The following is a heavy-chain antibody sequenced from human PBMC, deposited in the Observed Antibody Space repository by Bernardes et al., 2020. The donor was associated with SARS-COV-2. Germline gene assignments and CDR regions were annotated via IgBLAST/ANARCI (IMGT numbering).Heavy chain of an antibody. CDR2: ISHTGIT. CDR1: GGSFSRYY. CDR3: ATTGMITFGGVIAVYYYYGMDV. J-gene: IGHJ6*02. D-gene: IGHD3-16*02. V-gene: IGHV4-34*01. Sequence: SETLSLTCAVYGGSFSRYYWSWIRQPPGKGLEWIGEISHTGITNSNPSLKSRVTISVATSKSQFSLKLSSVTAADTAVYYCATTGMITFGGVIAVYYYYGMDVWGQGTTVTVSS.